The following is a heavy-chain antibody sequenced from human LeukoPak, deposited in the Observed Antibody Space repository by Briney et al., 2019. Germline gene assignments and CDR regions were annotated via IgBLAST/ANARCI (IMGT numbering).Heavy chain of an antibody. CDR1: GFTFSSYW. CDR3: ASGYSGYYFHY. Sequence: GGSLRLSCAASGFTFSSYWMNWVRQAPGKGLEWVSSISSSSSYIYYADSVKGRFTISRDNAKNSLYLQMNSLRAEDTAVYYCASGYSGYYFHYWGQGTLVTVSS. D-gene: IGHD5-12*01. CDR2: ISSSSSYI. J-gene: IGHJ4*02. V-gene: IGHV3-21*01.